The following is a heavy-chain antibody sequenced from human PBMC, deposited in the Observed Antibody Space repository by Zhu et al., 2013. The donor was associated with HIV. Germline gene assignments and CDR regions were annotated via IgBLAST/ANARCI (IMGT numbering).Heavy chain of an antibody. Sequence: QVQLVQSGAEVKKPGSSVKVSCKASGGTFSSYAISWVRQAPRQGLEWMGGIIPIFGTANYAQKFQGRVTITADESTSTAYMELSSLRSEDTAVYYCARTSQITMIPSEGYYFDYWGQGTLVTVSS. D-gene: IGHD3-22*01. CDR2: IIPIFGTA. CDR3: ARTSQITMIPSEGYYFDY. CDR1: GGTFSSYA. J-gene: IGHJ4*02. V-gene: IGHV1-69*01.